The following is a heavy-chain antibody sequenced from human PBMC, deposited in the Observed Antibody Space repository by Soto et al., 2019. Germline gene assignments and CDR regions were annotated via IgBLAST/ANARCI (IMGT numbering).Heavy chain of an antibody. CDR2: INPSGGST. D-gene: IGHD6-19*01. Sequence: QVQLVQSGAEVKKPGASVKVSCKASGYTFTSYYMHWVRQAPGQGLEWMGIINPSGGSTSYAQKFQGRVTMTRDTSTSTVYMELSSLRSEDTAVYYCARDDAYAGIAVAGTGNYWGQGTLVTVSS. V-gene: IGHV1-46*01. J-gene: IGHJ4*02. CDR3: ARDDAYAGIAVAGTGNY. CDR1: GYTFTSYY.